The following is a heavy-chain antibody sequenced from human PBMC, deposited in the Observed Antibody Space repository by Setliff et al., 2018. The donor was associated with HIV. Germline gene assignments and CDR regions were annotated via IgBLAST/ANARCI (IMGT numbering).Heavy chain of an antibody. CDR3: ARTSGDAYNYEGAFDV. J-gene: IGHJ3*01. V-gene: IGHV1-69*05. CDR2: IIPIFKSA. Sequence: SVKVSCKVSGDTFNNYGLNWVRQAPGQGLGWMGGIIPIFKSADYAQKFQGRVTITTDESTSTAYMDLSSLKSEDTAMYYCARTSGDAYNYEGAFDVWGQGTLVTV. CDR1: GDTFNNYG. D-gene: IGHD5-12*01.